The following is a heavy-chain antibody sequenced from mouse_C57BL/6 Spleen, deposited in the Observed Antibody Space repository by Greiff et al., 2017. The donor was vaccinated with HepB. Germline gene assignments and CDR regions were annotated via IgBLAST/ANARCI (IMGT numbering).Heavy chain of an antibody. D-gene: IGHD2-5*01. J-gene: IGHJ2*01. V-gene: IGHV5-9*01. Sequence: EVQLVESGGGLVKPGGSLKLSCAASGFTFSSYTMSWVRQTPEKRLEWVATISGGGGNTYYPDSVKGRFTISRDNAKNTLYLQMSSLRSEDTALYYCARHAYYSNLYYFDYWGQGTTLTVSS. CDR2: ISGGGGNT. CDR3: ARHAYYSNLYYFDY. CDR1: GFTFSSYT.